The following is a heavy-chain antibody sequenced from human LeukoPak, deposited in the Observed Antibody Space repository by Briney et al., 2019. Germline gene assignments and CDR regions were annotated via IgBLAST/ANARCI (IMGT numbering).Heavy chain of an antibody. D-gene: IGHD1-1*01. CDR3: ARIGHDLYQTFDS. Sequence: GGSLRLSCGASGFTFSSYWMRWVRQAPGKGLEWVANIKQDGSEKYYVDSVKGRFTISRDNAKNSLYLQMNSLRADDTAVYYCARIGHDLYQTFDSRGDGTLISVSS. CDR1: GFTFSSYW. V-gene: IGHV3-7*01. J-gene: IGHJ5*01. CDR2: IKQDGSEK.